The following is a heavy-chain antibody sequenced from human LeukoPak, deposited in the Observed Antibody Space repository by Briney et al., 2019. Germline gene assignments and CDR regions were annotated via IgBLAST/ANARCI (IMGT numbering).Heavy chain of an antibody. D-gene: IGHD3-16*02. V-gene: IGHV3-33*01. Sequence: PGGSLRLSCAASGFTFNSYGMHWVRQAPGKGLEWVAVIWYDGSNKYYADSVKGRFTISRDNSKNTLYLQMHSLRAEDTAVYFCAREGMITFGGLIAYLFDYWGQGTLVTVSS. CDR1: GFTFNSYG. CDR3: AREGMITFGGLIAYLFDY. CDR2: IWYDGSNK. J-gene: IGHJ4*02.